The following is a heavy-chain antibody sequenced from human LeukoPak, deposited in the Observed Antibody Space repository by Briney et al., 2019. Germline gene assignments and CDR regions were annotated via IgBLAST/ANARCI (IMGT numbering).Heavy chain of an antibody. CDR2: IYSGGNT. J-gene: IGHJ5*02. D-gene: IGHD1-26*01. Sequence: SGGSLRLSCAASGFTVSSNHMSWVRQAPGKGLEWVSVIYSGGNTYYADSVKGRFTISRDNSRNTLYLQMNSLRAEDTAVYYCARDPSYALAWGQGTLVTVSS. CDR3: ARDPSYALA. CDR1: GFTVSSNH. V-gene: IGHV3-66*02.